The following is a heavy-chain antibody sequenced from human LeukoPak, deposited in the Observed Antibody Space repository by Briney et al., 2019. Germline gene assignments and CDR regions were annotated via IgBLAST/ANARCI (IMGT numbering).Heavy chain of an antibody. D-gene: IGHD3-22*01. J-gene: IGHJ3*02. CDR1: GGSISSSSYY. CDR3: ARDDLDYYDSSESFDI. Sequence: PSETLSLTCTVSGGSISSSSYYWGWIRQPPGKGLEWIGSIYYSGSTYYNPSLKSRVTISVDTSKNQFSLKLSSVTAADTAVYYCARDDLDYYDSSESFDIWGQGTMVTVSS. V-gene: IGHV4-39*07. CDR2: IYYSGST.